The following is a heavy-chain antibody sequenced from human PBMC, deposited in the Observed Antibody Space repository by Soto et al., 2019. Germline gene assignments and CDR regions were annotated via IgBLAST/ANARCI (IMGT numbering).Heavy chain of an antibody. CDR3: ARDISGWNFDY. CDR1: GGSISSSSYY. D-gene: IGHD6-19*01. V-gene: IGHV4-39*02. J-gene: IGHJ4*02. Sequence: SETLSLTCTVSGGSISSSSYYWGWIRQPPGKGLEWIGSNYYSGSTYYNPSLKSRVTISVDTSKNQFSLKLSSVTAADTAVYYCARDISGWNFDYWGQGTLVTVSS. CDR2: NYYSGST.